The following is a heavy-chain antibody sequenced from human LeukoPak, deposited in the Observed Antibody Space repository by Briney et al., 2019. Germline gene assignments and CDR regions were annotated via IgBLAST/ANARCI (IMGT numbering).Heavy chain of an antibody. CDR1: GGTFSSYA. J-gene: IGHJ3*02. V-gene: IGHV1-69*06. CDR3: ARGKRRLQLWLYDAFDI. D-gene: IGHD5-18*01. CDR2: IIPIFGTA. Sequence: VASVKVSCKASGGTFSSYAISWVRQAPGQGLEWMGGIIPIFGTANYAQKFQGRVTITADKSTSTAYMELSSLRSEDTDVYYCARGKRRLQLWLYDAFDIWGQGTMVTVSS.